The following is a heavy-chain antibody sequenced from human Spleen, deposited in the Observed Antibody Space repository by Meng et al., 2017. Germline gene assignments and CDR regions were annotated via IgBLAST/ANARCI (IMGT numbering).Heavy chain of an antibody. CDR1: GYTFTGYY. CDR2: INPNSDSGDT. J-gene: IGHJ4*02. Sequence: ASVKVSCKASGYTFTGYYMHWVRQAPGQGLEWMGRINPNSDSGDTNYAQKFQGRVTMTRDTSITTAYMELNRLRSDDTAVYYCATRGNPYLNCWGQGTLVTVSS. V-gene: IGHV1-2*06. CDR3: ATRGNPYLNC.